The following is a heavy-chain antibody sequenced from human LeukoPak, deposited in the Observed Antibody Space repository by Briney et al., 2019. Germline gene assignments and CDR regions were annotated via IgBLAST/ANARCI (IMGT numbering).Heavy chain of an antibody. CDR2: TYYRSKRYN. Sequence: SQTLSLTFAISGDSVSSNSAAWNWVRQSPSRGLEWLGSTYYRSKRYNDYAVSVKSRITINPDTSKNQFSLQLNSVTPEDTAVYYCARGSEGNGDYESFDYWGQGTLVTVSS. CDR3: ARGSEGNGDYESFDY. J-gene: IGHJ4*02. CDR1: GDSVSSNSAA. V-gene: IGHV6-1*01. D-gene: IGHD4-17*01.